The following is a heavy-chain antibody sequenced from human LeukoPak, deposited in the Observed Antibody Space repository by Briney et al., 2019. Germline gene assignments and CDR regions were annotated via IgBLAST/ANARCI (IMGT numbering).Heavy chain of an antibody. Sequence: GGSLRLSCAASGFSFSDYAMHWVRQAPGKGLEWLAVISYDGSNEYYADSVKGRLTISRDNSKNTLYLQMNSLRAEDTAVYYCASRHSYSSSWSAFDIWGQGTMVTVSS. CDR2: ISYDGSNE. V-gene: IGHV3-30*03. CDR1: GFSFSDYA. D-gene: IGHD6-13*01. CDR3: ASRHSYSSSWSAFDI. J-gene: IGHJ3*02.